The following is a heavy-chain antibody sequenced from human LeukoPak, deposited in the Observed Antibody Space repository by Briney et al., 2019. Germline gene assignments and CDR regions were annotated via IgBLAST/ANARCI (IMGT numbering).Heavy chain of an antibody. CDR2: INHSGST. CDR3: ARGLTVYDYIWGSYRSRSWFDP. Sequence: SETLSLTCAVYGGSFSGYYWSWIRQPPGKGLEWIGEINHSGSTNYNPSLKSRVTISVDTSKNQFSLKLSSVTAADTAAYYCARGLTVYDYIWGSYRSRSWFDPWGQGTLVTVSS. V-gene: IGHV4-34*01. CDR1: GGSFSGYY. D-gene: IGHD3-16*02. J-gene: IGHJ5*02.